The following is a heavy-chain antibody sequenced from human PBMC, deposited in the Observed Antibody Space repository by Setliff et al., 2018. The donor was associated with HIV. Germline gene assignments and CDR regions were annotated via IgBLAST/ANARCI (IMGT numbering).Heavy chain of an antibody. Sequence: TVSGGSISSGRNYWSWIRQTAGKGLEWIGRIYTSGSTNYNPSLKSRVTISVDTSKNQVSLKLSPVTAADTAVYYCARSPGVATITIFDYWGQGTLVTVSS. CDR2: IYTSGST. J-gene: IGHJ4*02. CDR3: ARSPGVATITIFDY. D-gene: IGHD5-12*01. CDR1: GGSISSGRNY. V-gene: IGHV4-61*02.